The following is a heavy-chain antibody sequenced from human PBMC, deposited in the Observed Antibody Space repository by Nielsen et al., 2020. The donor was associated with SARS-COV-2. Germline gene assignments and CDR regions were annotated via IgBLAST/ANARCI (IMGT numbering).Heavy chain of an antibody. CDR3: AKDLGRNSYGFDY. D-gene: IGHD5-18*01. Sequence: GGSLRLSCAASGFTFSSYGMHWVRQAPGKGLEWVAVISYDGSNKYYADSVKGRFTISRDNSKNTLYLQMNSLRAEDTAVYYCAKDLGRNSYGFDYWGQGTLVTVSS. CDR1: GFTFSSYG. CDR2: ISYDGSNK. V-gene: IGHV3-30*18. J-gene: IGHJ4*02.